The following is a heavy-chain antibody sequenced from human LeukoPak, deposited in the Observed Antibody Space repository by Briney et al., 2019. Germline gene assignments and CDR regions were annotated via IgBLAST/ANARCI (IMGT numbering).Heavy chain of an antibody. Sequence: GGSLRLSCAASGFTFSSYAMSWVRQAPGKGLEWVSAISGGGGSTYYADSVKGRFTISRDNSKNTLYLQMNSLRAEDTAVYYCAKDGGGYGDYRAADYWGQGTTVTVSS. V-gene: IGHV3-23*01. D-gene: IGHD4-17*01. CDR2: ISGGGGST. CDR1: GFTFSSYA. CDR3: AKDGGGYGDYRAADY. J-gene: IGHJ4*03.